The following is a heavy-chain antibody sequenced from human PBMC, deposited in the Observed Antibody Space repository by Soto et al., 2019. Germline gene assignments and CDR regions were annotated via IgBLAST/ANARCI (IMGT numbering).Heavy chain of an antibody. CDR2: ISYDGSNK. Sequence: GGSLRLSCAASGFTFSSYGMHWVRQAPGKGLEWVAVISYDGSNKYYADSVKGRFTISRDNSKNTLYLQMNSLRAEDTAVYYCAKAGLSSGWYYYYYGMDVWGQGTTVTVSS. CDR3: AKAGLSSGWYYYYYGMDV. D-gene: IGHD6-19*01. J-gene: IGHJ6*02. CDR1: GFTFSSYG. V-gene: IGHV3-30*18.